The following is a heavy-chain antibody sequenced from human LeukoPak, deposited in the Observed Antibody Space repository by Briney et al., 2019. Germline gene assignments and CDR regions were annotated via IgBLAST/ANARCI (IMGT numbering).Heavy chain of an antibody. V-gene: IGHV3-74*01. J-gene: IGHJ5*02. D-gene: IGHD3-22*01. CDR3: ARVLSGSWDWFDP. Sequence: GESLRLSCAASGFSFSRYWIHWVRQAPGKGLEWVSRINPDGCTTTYADSVKGRFTISRDNAENTVYLQMNSLRAEDTAVYYCARVLSGSWDWFDPWGQGTLVTVSS. CDR1: GFSFSRYW. CDR2: INPDGCTT.